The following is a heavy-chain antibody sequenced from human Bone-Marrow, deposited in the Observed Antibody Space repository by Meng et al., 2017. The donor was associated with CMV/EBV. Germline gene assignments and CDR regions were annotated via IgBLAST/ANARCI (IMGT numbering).Heavy chain of an antibody. CDR1: GYTFTGYY. CDR3: ARQGPPRTVPPFGMDV. V-gene: IGHV1-69*10. J-gene: IGHJ6*02. D-gene: IGHD2-2*01. CDR2: IIPILGIA. Sequence: SVKVSCKASGYTFTGYYMHWVRQAPGQGLEWMGGIIPILGIANYAQKFQGRVTITADKSTSTAYMELSSLRSEDTAVYYCARQGPPRTVPPFGMDVWGQGTTVTVSS.